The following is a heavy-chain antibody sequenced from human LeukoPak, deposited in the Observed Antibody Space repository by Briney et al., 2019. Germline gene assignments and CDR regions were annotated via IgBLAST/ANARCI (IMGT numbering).Heavy chain of an antibody. V-gene: IGHV4-59*01. D-gene: IGHD3-3*02. CDR3: ARGRISAQFFDS. CDR1: AGSISSYY. Sequence: SETLSLTCTVSAGSISSYYWSWIRQPPGKALEWIGYVFYSGSTSYNPSLNSRVTISVDTSNNQFSLKLSSVTAADTAVYYCARGRISAQFFDSWGQGTLVTVSS. CDR2: VFYSGST. J-gene: IGHJ4*02.